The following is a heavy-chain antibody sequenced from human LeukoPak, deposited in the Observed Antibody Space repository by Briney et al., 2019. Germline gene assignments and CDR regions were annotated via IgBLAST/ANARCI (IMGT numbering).Heavy chain of an antibody. Sequence: ASVKVSCKASGYTFTSYLINWVRQAPGQGLEWMGWMNPNNDDTGYAQKFQGRVPFTRDTSTGTAYMELSSLRPEDTAVYYCTRVSLYDNLDYWGQGTLVTVSS. CDR2: MNPNNDDT. J-gene: IGHJ4*02. CDR1: GYTFTSYL. D-gene: IGHD3-16*01. V-gene: IGHV1-8*03. CDR3: TRVSLYDNLDY.